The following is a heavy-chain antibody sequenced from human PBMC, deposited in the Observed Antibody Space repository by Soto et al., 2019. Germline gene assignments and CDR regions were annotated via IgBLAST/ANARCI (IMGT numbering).Heavy chain of an antibody. D-gene: IGHD3-16*01. CDR1: GYTFTRYY. CDR2: INPSGGST. CDR3: TRTLTPNPAEYFQH. Sequence: ASVKVSCKASGYTFTRYYMHWVRQAPGQGLGWMGMINPSGGSTTYAQNFQGRVTMTRDTSTSTVYMELSSLRSEDTAVYYCTRTLTPNPAEYFQHWGQGTLVTVSS. V-gene: IGHV1-46*03. J-gene: IGHJ1*01.